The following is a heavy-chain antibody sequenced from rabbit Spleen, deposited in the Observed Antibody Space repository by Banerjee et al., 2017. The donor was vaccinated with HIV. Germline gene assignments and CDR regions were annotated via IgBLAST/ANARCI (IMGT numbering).Heavy chain of an antibody. J-gene: IGHJ4*01. D-gene: IGHD2-1*01. V-gene: IGHV1S45*01. CDR2: IAIGSVRT. Sequence: QEHLEESGGDLVKPGASLTLTCTASGFSFSNGYYMCWVRQAPGKGLEWIGCIAIGSVRTYYASWAKGRFTISKTSSTTVTLQMTSLTAADTATYFCARDRDGDTPYNSYYFDLWGQGTLVTVS. CDR3: ARDRDGDTPYNSYYFDL. CDR1: GFSFSNGYY.